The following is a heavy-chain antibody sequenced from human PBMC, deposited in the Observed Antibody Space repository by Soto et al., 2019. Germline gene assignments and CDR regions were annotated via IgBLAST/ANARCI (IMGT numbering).Heavy chain of an antibody. CDR1: GGTFSSFT. V-gene: IGHV1-69*01. J-gene: IGHJ6*02. CDR3: AKDRREDWAASYYYAMDV. Sequence: QVQLVQSGAEVKKPGSSVKVSCKASGGTFSSFTSSWVRQAPGQGLEWMGGIIPIYGTANYAQKFQGRVTITADAATRTGYMELSSVRSEDTAVYYCAKDRREDWAASYYYAMDVWGHGTTVTVSS. CDR2: IIPIYGTA. D-gene: IGHD2-21*01.